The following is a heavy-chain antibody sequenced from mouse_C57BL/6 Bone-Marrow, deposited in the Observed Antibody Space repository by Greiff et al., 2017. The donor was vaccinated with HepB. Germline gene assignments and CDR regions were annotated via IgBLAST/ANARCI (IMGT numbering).Heavy chain of an antibody. Sequence: DVMLVESGEGLVKPGGSLKLSCAASGFTFSSYAMSWVRQTPEKRLEWVAYISSGGDYIYYADTVKGRFTISRDNARNTLYLQMSSLKSEDTAMYYCTREGYYSNEGYAMDYWGQGTSVTVSS. J-gene: IGHJ4*01. CDR2: ISSGGDYI. CDR1: GFTFSSYA. CDR3: TREGYYSNEGYAMDY. V-gene: IGHV5-9-1*02. D-gene: IGHD2-5*01.